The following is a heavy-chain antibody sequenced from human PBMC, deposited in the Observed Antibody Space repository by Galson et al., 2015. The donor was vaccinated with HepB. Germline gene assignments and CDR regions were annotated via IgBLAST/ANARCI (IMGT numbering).Heavy chain of an antibody. D-gene: IGHD6-19*01. CDR2: ISAHNGNT. CDR1: GYTFTKYG. Sequence: QSGAEVKKPGASVKVSCKASGYTFTKYGISWVRQAPGQGLEWMGWISAHNGNTTYAQKFQGRVTMTTDTSTTTAYMELRSLRSDDTAVYFCVRDVYLVHNSGWYPYWGQGTLVTVSS. V-gene: IGHV1-18*01. J-gene: IGHJ4*02. CDR3: VRDVYLVHNSGWYPY.